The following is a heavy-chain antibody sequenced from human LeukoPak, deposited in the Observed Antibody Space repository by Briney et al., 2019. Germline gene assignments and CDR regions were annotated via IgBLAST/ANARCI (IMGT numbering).Heavy chain of an antibody. J-gene: IGHJ6*02. CDR3: AKDIADYASGSAPCGMDV. D-gene: IGHD3-10*01. CDR1: GFTSSNYA. V-gene: IGHV3-23*01. Sequence: GGSLRLSCAASGFTSSNYAMTWVRQAPGKGLEWVSAISGSGGSTYYAGSVKGRFTISRDNSKNTLYLQTHSLRAEDTAVYYCAKDIADYASGSAPCGMDVWGQGTPVTVSS. CDR2: ISGSGGST.